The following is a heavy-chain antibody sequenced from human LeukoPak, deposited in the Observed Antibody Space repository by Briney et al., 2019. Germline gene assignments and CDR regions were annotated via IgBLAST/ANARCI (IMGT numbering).Heavy chain of an antibody. Sequence: QTGGSLRLSCAASGFTFSSYEMNWVRQAPGKGLEWVSYISSSGSTIYYADSVKGRFTISRDNAKNSLYLQMNSLRAEDTAVYYCATAAPFDYWGQGTLVTVSS. CDR2: ISSSGSTI. V-gene: IGHV3-48*03. J-gene: IGHJ4*02. D-gene: IGHD6-25*01. CDR1: GFTFSSYE. CDR3: ATAAPFDY.